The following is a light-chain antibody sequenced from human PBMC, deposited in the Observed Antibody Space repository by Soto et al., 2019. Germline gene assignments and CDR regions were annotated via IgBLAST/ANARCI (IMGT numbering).Light chain of an antibody. CDR2: EVS. CDR1: SSDVGGYNY. V-gene: IGLV2-14*01. Sequence: QSALTQAAAVSGCPGQSITISCTGTSSDVGGYNYVSWYKQHPGKAPKLMIYEVSNRPSGVSNRFSGSKSGNAASLTISGLQAEDEADYYCSSYTSSSTYVFGTGTKVTVL. CDR3: SSYTSSSTYV. J-gene: IGLJ1*01.